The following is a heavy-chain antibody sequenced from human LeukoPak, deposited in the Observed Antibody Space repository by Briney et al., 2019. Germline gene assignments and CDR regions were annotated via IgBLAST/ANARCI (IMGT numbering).Heavy chain of an antibody. CDR2: IYYSGST. CDR3: ARVGSGFYYYYYMDV. J-gene: IGHJ6*03. CDR1: GGSISSYY. V-gene: IGHV4-59*01. D-gene: IGHD3-3*01. Sequence: SETLSLTCTVSGGSISSYYWSWIRQPPGKGLEWIGYIYYSGSTNYNPSLKSRVTISVDTSKNQFSLKLSSVTAADTAVYYCARVGSGFYYYYYMDVWGKGTTVTVSS.